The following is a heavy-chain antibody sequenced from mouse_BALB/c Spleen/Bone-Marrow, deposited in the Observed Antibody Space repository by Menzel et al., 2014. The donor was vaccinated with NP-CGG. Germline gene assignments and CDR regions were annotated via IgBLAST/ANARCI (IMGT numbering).Heavy chain of an antibody. Sequence: EVKLQESGAELVKPGASVKLSCTASGFNIKDTYMHWVKQRPEQGLEWIGRIDPANGNTKYDPKFQGKATITADTSSNTAYLQLSSLTSEDTAVYYCAGYRYGWYFDVWGAGTTVTVSS. V-gene: IGHV14-3*02. CDR1: GFNIKDTY. D-gene: IGHD2-14*01. J-gene: IGHJ1*01. CDR3: AGYRYGWYFDV. CDR2: IDPANGNT.